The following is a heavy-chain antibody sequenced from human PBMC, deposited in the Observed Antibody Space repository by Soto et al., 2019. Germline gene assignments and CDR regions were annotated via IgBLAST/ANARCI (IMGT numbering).Heavy chain of an antibody. CDR3: ARGKDWNDDGAPFDY. D-gene: IGHD1-1*01. CDR1: GFTSSSYD. J-gene: IGHJ4*02. CDR2: IGTAGDP. V-gene: IGHV3-13*05. Sequence: LRLSCAASGFTSSSYDMHWVRQATGKGLEWVSAIGTAGDPYYPGSVKGRFTISRENAKNSLYLQMNSLRAGDTAVYYCARGKDWNDDGAPFDYWGQGTLVTVSS.